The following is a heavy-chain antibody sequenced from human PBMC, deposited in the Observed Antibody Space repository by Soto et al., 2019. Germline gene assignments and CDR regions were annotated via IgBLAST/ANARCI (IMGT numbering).Heavy chain of an antibody. CDR2: ISYDGSNK. CDR3: GQSQEGEVGAGGDY. J-gene: IGHJ4*02. V-gene: IGHV3-30*04. CDR1: GFTFSSYA. D-gene: IGHD3-10*01. Sequence: GGSLRLSCAASGFTFSSYAMHWVRQAPGKGLEWVAVISYDGSNKYYADSVKGRFTISRDNSKNTLYLQMNSLRAEDTAVYYCGQSQEGEVGAGGDYWGQGTLVTVSS.